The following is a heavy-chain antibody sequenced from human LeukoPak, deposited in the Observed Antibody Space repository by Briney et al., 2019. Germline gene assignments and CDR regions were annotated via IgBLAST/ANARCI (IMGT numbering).Heavy chain of an antibody. J-gene: IGHJ5*02. Sequence: ASVKVSCKASGFRFSSFGVSWVRQAPGQGLEWMGWISNYFGVTHYAEKFEDRVTMTVDTSTTTVYMELRSLKYDDTATYYCARDSDYSGNGNGDWFDPWGQGTVVIVSS. CDR3: ARDSDYSGNGNGDWFDP. CDR2: ISNYFGVT. CDR1: GFRFSSFG. D-gene: IGHD4-11*01. V-gene: IGHV1-18*04.